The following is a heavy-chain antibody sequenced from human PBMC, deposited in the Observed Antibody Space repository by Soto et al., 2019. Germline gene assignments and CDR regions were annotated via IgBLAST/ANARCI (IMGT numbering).Heavy chain of an antibody. V-gene: IGHV1-3*01. J-gene: IGHJ6*02. CDR1: GYTXTSYA. D-gene: IGHD3-10*01. CDR2: INAGNGNT. CDR3: ASSYYGSGNPKDYYYGMDV. Sequence: ASVKVSCKASGYTXTSYAMHWVRQAPGQRLEWMGWINAGNGNTKYSQKIQGRVTITRDTSASTAYMELSSLRSEDTAVYYCASSYYGSGNPKDYYYGMDVWGQGTTVTV.